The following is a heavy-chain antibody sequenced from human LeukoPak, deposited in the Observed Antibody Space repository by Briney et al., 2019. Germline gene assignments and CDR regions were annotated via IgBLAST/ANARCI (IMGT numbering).Heavy chain of an antibody. V-gene: IGHV4-59*01. D-gene: IGHD2/OR15-2a*01. CDR3: ASLVSGPQGDY. CDR2: IDYSGST. CDR1: GASISSYY. Sequence: PSETLSLTCTVSGASISSYYWSWIRQPPGKGLEWIGYIDYSGSTNYTPSLKSRVTISVDTSKNQFSLKLGSVTAADTALYYYASLVSGPQGDYWGQGTLVTVSS. J-gene: IGHJ4*02.